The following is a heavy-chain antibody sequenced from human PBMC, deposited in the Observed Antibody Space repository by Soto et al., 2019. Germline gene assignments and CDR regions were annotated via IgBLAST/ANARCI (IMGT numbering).Heavy chain of an antibody. V-gene: IGHV1-69*13. D-gene: IGHD2-2*01. CDR3: ARENCSTTSCYLNWLDS. CDR2: IIPIFGTA. Sequence: SVKVSCKASGGTFSSYAISWVRQAPGQGLEWMGGIIPIFGTANYAQKFQGRVTITADESTSTAYMELSSLRSEDTAVYYCARENCSTTSCYLNWLDSWGQGTLVTVYS. J-gene: IGHJ5*01. CDR1: GGTFSSYA.